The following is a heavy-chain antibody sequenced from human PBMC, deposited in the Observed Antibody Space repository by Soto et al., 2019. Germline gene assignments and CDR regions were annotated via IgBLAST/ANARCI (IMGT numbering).Heavy chain of an antibody. D-gene: IGHD3-22*01. V-gene: IGHV3-30*18. CDR3: AKAEYYDDRSGYYVDY. Sequence: LRLSCAASGFTFSSYGLHWVRQAPGKGLEWVAVTSFDGSTEYYADSVRGRFTISRDNSRNTLYLQMNGLRAEDTAVYYCAKAEYYDDRSGYYVDYWGQGTLVTVYS. J-gene: IGHJ4*02. CDR1: GFTFSSYG. CDR2: TSFDGSTE.